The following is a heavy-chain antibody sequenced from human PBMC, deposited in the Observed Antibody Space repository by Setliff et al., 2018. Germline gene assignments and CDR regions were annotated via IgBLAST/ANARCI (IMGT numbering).Heavy chain of an antibody. CDR2: INPSGGLT. D-gene: IGHD1-26*01. Sequence: ASVKVSCKASGYTLTNYYMHWVRQAPGQGLEWMGIINPSGGLTRYAQKFQGRVTMTTDTSTSTAYMELRSLRSDDTAVYYWATSWGATPFDYWGQGTLVTVSS. V-gene: IGHV1-46*01. CDR1: GYTLTNYY. J-gene: IGHJ4*02. CDR3: ATSWGATPFDY.